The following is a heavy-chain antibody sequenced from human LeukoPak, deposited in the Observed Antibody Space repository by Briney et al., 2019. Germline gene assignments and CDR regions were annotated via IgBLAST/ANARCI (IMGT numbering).Heavy chain of an antibody. CDR2: ISSSGSTI. V-gene: IGHV3-11*04. J-gene: IGHJ4*02. CDR1: GFTFSDYY. D-gene: IGHD3-3*01. CDR3: ARGFKVLRFLEWYPFDY. Sequence: GGSLRLSCAASGFTFSDYYMSWIRQAPGKGLEWVSYISSSGSTIYYADSVKGRFTISRDNAKNSLYLQMNSLRAEDTAVYYCARGFKVLRFLEWYPFDYWGQGTLVTVSS.